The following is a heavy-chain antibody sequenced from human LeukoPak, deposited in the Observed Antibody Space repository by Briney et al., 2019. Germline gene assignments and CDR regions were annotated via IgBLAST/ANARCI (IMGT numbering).Heavy chain of an antibody. CDR2: ISSSGSTI. J-gene: IGHJ4*02. CDR1: GFTFSDYY. Sequence: PGGSLRLSCAASGFTFSDYYMSWIRQAPGKGLEWVSYISSSGSTIYYADSVKGRFTISRDNAKNSLYLQMNSLRAEDTAVYYCARDLPVDYDILTGYPGPDYWGQGTLVTVSS. CDR3: ARDLPVDYDILTGYPGPDY. D-gene: IGHD3-9*01. V-gene: IGHV3-11*01.